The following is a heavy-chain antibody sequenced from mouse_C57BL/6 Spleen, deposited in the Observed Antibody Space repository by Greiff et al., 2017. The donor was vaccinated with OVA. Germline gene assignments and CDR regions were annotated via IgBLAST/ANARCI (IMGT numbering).Heavy chain of an antibody. CDR1: GYTFTSYW. CDR3: AREGYSKEYYFDY. J-gene: IGHJ2*01. CDR2: INPSNGGT. Sequence: VQLQQPGTELVKPGASVKLSCKASGYTFTSYWMHWVKQRPGQGLEWIGNINPSNGGTKYNEKFKSKATLTVDKSSSTAYMQLSSLTSEDSAVYYCAREGYSKEYYFDYWGQGTTLTVSS. D-gene: IGHD2-5*01. V-gene: IGHV1-53*01.